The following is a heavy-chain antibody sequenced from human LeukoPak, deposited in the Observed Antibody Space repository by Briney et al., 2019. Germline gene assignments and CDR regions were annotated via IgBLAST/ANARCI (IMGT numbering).Heavy chain of an antibody. J-gene: IGHJ4*02. D-gene: IGHD2-15*01. CDR3: ARAEFCSGGSCHNY. CDR1: GFTFSSYC. Sequence: GGSLRLSCAASGFTFSSYCMHWVRQAPGKGLVCVSRINSDGSSTSYADSVKGRFTISIDNAKNTLYLQMNSLRAEDTAVYYCARAEFCSGGSCHNYWGQGTVVTVSS. CDR2: INSDGSST. V-gene: IGHV3-74*01.